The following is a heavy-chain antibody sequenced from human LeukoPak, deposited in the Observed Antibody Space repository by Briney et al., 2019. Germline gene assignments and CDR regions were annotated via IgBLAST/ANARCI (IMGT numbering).Heavy chain of an antibody. D-gene: IGHD6-13*01. Sequence: GESLKISCKGSGYSFTSYWIGWVRQMPGKGLEWMGIIYPGDSDTRYSPSFQGQVTISADKSISTAYLQWSSLKASDTAMYCCARHVDHIAAAGPFDYWDQGTLVTVSS. CDR3: ARHVDHIAAAGPFDY. J-gene: IGHJ4*02. CDR1: GYSFTSYW. CDR2: IYPGDSDT. V-gene: IGHV5-51*01.